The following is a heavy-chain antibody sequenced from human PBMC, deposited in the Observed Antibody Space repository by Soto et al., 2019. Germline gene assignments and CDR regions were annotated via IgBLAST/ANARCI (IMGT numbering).Heavy chain of an antibody. Sequence: EVQLVGSGGGIVQPGGSLRLSCAASGFTFSDLWMSWVRQAPGKGLEWVANIKQDGSTKNYVDSVKGRFTISRDNAKSLLYLQMNSLRVEDTAVYYCTRNQVKADYWGQGTLVTVSS. CDR1: GFTFSDLW. V-gene: IGHV3-7*01. J-gene: IGHJ4*02. D-gene: IGHD3-22*01. CDR3: TRNQVKADY. CDR2: IKQDGSTK.